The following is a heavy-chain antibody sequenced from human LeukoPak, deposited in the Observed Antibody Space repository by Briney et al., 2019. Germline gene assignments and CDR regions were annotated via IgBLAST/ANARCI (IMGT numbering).Heavy chain of an antibody. CDR2: ISWNSGSI. V-gene: IGHV3-9*01. CDR1: GLTFDDYA. Sequence: PGGSLRLSCAASGLTFDDYAMHWVRQAPGKGLEWVSGISWNSGSIGYADSVKGRFTISRDNAKNSLYLQMNSLRAEDTALYYCAKDIGAYCGGDCYYSWGQGTLVTVSS. J-gene: IGHJ4*02. CDR3: AKDIGAYCGGDCYYS. D-gene: IGHD2-21*02.